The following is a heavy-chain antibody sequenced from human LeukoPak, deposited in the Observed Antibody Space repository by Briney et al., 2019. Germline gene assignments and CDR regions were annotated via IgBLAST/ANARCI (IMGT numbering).Heavy chain of an antibody. J-gene: IGHJ4*02. CDR2: INHSGST. D-gene: IGHD2-2*01. CDR1: GGSFSGYY. Sequence: SETLSLTCAVYGGSFSGYYWSWIRQPPGKGPEWIGEINHSGSTNYNPSLKSRVTISVDTSKNQFSLKLSSVTAADTAVYYCARLNYCSSTSCYGALPSFDYWGQGTLVTVSS. V-gene: IGHV4-34*01. CDR3: ARLNYCSSTSCYGALPSFDY.